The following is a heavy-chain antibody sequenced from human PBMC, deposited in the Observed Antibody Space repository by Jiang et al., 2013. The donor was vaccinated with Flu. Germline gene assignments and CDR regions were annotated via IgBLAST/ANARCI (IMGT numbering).Heavy chain of an antibody. D-gene: IGHD3-22*01. J-gene: IGHJ6*03. CDR1: GFTFSDNG. CDR2: IWYDENNK. CDR3: AREGYYDPSGNYPPSRTFYYYYYMDV. V-gene: IGHV3-33*01. Sequence: RLSCVTSGFTFSDNGMHWVRQAPGKGLEWVAVIWYDENNKQYADSVKGRFTISRDNSKNTLYLQMNSLRAEDTAVYYCAREGYYDPSGNYPPSRTFYYYYYMDVWGKGTTVTVSS.